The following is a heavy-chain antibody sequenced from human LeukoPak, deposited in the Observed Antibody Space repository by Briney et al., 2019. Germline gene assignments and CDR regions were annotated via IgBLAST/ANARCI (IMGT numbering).Heavy chain of an antibody. V-gene: IGHV3-30-3*01. CDR2: ISYDGSNK. D-gene: IGHD3-22*01. CDR3: AREVVVVITKSHYYGMDV. J-gene: IGHJ6*02. Sequence: PGGSLRLSCAASGFTFSSYAMHWVRQAPGKGLEWVAVISYDGSNKYYADSVKGRFTISRDNSKNTLYLQMNSLRAEDTAVYYCAREVVVVITKSHYYGMDVWGQGTTVTVSS. CDR1: GFTFSSYA.